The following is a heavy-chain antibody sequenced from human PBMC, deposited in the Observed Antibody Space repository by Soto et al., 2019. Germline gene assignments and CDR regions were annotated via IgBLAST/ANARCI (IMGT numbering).Heavy chain of an antibody. CDR1: GFTFSSYW. D-gene: IGHD1-20*01. V-gene: IGHV3-7*03. Sequence: GGSLRLSCAASGFTFSSYWMSWVRQAPGKGLEWVSNIKSGGSATYYVDSVKGRFTISRDNVKNTVYLQMNSLRAEDTAVYYCAKDRHNWNDGSLDYWGQGTLVTVSS. CDR3: AKDRHNWNDGSLDY. J-gene: IGHJ4*02. CDR2: IKSGGSAT.